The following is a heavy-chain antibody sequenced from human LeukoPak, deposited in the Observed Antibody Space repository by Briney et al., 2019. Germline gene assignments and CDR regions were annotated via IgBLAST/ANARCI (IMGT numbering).Heavy chain of an antibody. D-gene: IGHD6-13*01. CDR3: ARDSAGDAFDI. CDR1: GFTFSSYS. J-gene: IGHJ3*02. CDR2: ISSSSSYI. Sequence: GGSLRLSCAASGFTFSSYSMNWVRQARGKGLEWVSSISSSSSYIYYADSVKGRFTISRDNAKNSLYLQMNSLRAEDTAVYYCARDSAGDAFDIWGQGTMVTVSS. V-gene: IGHV3-21*01.